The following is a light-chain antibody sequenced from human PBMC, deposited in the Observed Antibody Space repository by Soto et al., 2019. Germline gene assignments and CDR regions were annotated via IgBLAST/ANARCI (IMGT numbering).Light chain of an antibody. CDR1: SSDVGAYNY. V-gene: IGLV2-14*01. CDR2: DVN. CDR3: TSWTTSTTME. Sequence: QSALTQPASVSGSPGQSITISCTGTSSDVGAYNYVSWYQQHPGKAPKLMIYDVNIRPSGVSNRFSGSKSSNTASLTISGLQAEDEADYYCTSWTTSTTMEFGAGTKLTVL. J-gene: IGLJ2*01.